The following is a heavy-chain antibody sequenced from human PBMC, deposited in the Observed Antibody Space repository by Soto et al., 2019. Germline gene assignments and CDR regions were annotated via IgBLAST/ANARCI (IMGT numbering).Heavy chain of an antibody. CDR3: ARPGGDSIYAFDI. CDR2: IIPILGIA. CDR1: GGTFSSYT. V-gene: IGHV1-69*02. J-gene: IGHJ3*02. D-gene: IGHD3-3*02. Sequence: QVQLVQSGAEVKKPGSSVKVSCKASGGTFSSYTISWVRQAPGQGLEWMGRIIPILGIANYAQKFQGRVTITADKSTSTAYMELISLRSEDTAVYYCARPGGDSIYAFDIWGQGTMVTVSS.